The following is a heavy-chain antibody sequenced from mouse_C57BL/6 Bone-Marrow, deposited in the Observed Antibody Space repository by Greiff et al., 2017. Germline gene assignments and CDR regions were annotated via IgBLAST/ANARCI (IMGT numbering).Heavy chain of an antibody. CDR1: GFNIKNTY. V-gene: IGHV14-3*01. J-gene: IGHJ1*03. CDR3: ARSYGSSYVDWYFDV. D-gene: IGHD1-1*01. CDR2: IDPANRNT. Sequence: EVQLQQSVAELVRPGASVKLSCTASGFNIKNTYMHWVKQRPEQGLEWIGRIDPANRNTKYAPKFQGKATITADTSSNTAYLQLSSLTSEDTAIYYCARSYGSSYVDWYFDVWGTGTTVTVSS.